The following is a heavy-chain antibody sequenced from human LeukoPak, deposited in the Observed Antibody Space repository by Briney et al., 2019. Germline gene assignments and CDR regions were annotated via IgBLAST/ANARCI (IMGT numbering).Heavy chain of an antibody. CDR1: GFTFSSYS. CDR3: ARDVSQEYSGYDPNWFDP. D-gene: IGHD5-12*01. Sequence: GGSLRLSCAASGFTFSSYSMNWVRQAPGKGLEWVSSISSSSYIYYADSVKGRFTISRDNAKNSLYLQMNSLRAEDTAVYYCARDVSQEYSGYDPNWFDPWGQGTLVTVSS. V-gene: IGHV3-21*01. CDR2: ISSSSYI. J-gene: IGHJ5*02.